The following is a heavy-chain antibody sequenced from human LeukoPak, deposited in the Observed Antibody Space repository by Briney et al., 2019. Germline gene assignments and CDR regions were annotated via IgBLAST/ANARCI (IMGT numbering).Heavy chain of an antibody. CDR3: ARDPGYYYAMDV. V-gene: IGHV6-1*01. J-gene: IGHJ6*02. CDR1: GESVSSNTAG. CDR2: TYYRSKWYY. D-gene: IGHD2-15*01. Sequence: SQTLSLTCAVSGESVSSNTAGWNWVRQSASRGLDWLGRTYYRSKWYYDYATSVSSRIAINPDTSKNLFPLQLNSVTPEDTAVYYCARDPGYYYAMDVWGQGTTVTVSS.